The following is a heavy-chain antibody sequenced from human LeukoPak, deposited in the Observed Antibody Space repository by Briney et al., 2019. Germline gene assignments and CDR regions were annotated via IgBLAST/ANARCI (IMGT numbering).Heavy chain of an antibody. Sequence: SETLSLTCAVYGGSFSGYYWSWIRQPPGKGLEWIGEITHSGSTNYNPSLKSRVTISVDTSKNQFSLKLSSVTAADTAVYYCARGHPGLPSARRLFDLNLRAFDYWGQGTLVTDSS. CDR3: ARGHPGLPSARRLFDLNLRAFDY. CDR2: ITHSGST. D-gene: IGHD2-15*01. CDR1: GGSFSGYY. V-gene: IGHV4-34*01. J-gene: IGHJ4*02.